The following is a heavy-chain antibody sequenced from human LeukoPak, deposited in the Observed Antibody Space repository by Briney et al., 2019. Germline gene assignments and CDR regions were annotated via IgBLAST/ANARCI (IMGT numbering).Heavy chain of an antibody. CDR1: GFTFSGSA. CDR2: IRGDGSRL. CDR3: ARDHNYFGSDRYYDAFDI. Sequence: PGGSLRLSCAASGFTFSGSAMHWVRQAPGKGLEWVANIRGDGSRLYYVDSVKGRFTISRDNAKNSLYLQMSNLRAEDTSVYYCARDHNYFGSDRYYDAFDIWGQGTMVTVSS. J-gene: IGHJ3*02. D-gene: IGHD2-21*02. V-gene: IGHV3-7*01.